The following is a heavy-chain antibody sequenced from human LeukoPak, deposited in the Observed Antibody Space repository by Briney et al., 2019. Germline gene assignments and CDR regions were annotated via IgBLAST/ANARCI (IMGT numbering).Heavy chain of an antibody. V-gene: IGHV3-74*01. CDR2: INNDGSTT. CDR3: ARVSGPGMNEYFHL. D-gene: IGHD3-10*01. J-gene: IGHJ1*01. CDR1: GFTFSEAW. Sequence: GGSLRLSCAASGFTFSEAWMHWVRQAPGKGLVWVSRINNDGSTTRYADSVKGRFTISRDNAKNTLYLQMNSLRAEDTAVYYCARVSGPGMNEYFHLWGQGTMVTVSS.